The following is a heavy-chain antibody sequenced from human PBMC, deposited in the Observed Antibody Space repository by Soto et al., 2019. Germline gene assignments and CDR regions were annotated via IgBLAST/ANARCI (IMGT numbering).Heavy chain of an antibody. CDR2: ISANNGNT. V-gene: IGHV1-18*01. D-gene: IGHD5-12*01. CDR1: GYTFTSYG. J-gene: IGHJ4*02. Sequence: QVQLVQSGAEVKKPGASVKVSCKASGYTFTSYGINWVRQAPGQGLEWMGWISANNGNTHYAQKLQGRVTMTTDTYTSTAYMELRGLRSDDTAVYYCASVQSGYDFAYWGQGTLVTVSS. CDR3: ASVQSGYDFAY.